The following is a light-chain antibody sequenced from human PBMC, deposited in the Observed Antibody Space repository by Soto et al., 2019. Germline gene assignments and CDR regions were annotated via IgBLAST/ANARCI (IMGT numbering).Light chain of an antibody. CDR2: GAS. V-gene: IGKV3-15*01. J-gene: IGKJ2*01. CDR1: QSISSW. Sequence: EMYMSRSSPSQSESVGDRVTMTCRASQSISSWLAWYQQKPGQAPRLLIYGASTRATGIPARFSGSGSGTEFTLTISGLQSEDCAIYFCPHPNFRSHTFGQGAKVDIK. CDR3: PHPNFRSHT.